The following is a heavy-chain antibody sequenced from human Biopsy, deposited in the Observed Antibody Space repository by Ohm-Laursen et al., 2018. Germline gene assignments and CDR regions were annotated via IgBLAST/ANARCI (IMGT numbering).Heavy chain of an antibody. CDR2: VKSNANGGTT. D-gene: IGHD6-19*01. CDR3: TAGIPGLSRSSDY. CDR1: GFTFSAAW. J-gene: IGHJ4*02. Sequence: SLRLSCSASGFTFSAAWMYWVRQAPGKGLECVALVKSNANGGTTEYPAPVEGRFSISRDDSRNTVYIHMSSLNTDDTVMYFCTAGIPGLSRSSDYWGQGTLVTVSS. V-gene: IGHV3-15*05.